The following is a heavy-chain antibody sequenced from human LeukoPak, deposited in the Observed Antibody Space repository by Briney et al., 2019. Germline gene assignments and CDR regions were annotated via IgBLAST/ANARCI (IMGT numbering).Heavy chain of an antibody. J-gene: IGHJ4*02. V-gene: IGHV3-30-3*01. CDR1: GFTFSSYA. D-gene: IGHD3-22*01. Sequence: GGSLRLSCAASGFTFSSYAMHWVRQAPGKGLEWVAVISYDGSNKYYADSVKGRFTISRDNSKNTLYLQMNSLRAEDTAVYYCARGPDYSSGYYDWGQGTLSPSPQ. CDR3: ARGPDYSSGYYD. CDR2: ISYDGSNK.